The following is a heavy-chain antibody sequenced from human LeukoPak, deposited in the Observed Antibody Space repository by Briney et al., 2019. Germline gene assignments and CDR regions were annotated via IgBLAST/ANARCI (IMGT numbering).Heavy chain of an antibody. CDR1: GGSFSGYY. V-gene: IGHV4-34*01. CDR2: INHRGST. CDR3: ARAGDSSGYSDY. J-gene: IGHJ4*02. Sequence: SETLSLTCAVCGGSFSGYYWSWIRQPPGKGLEWIGEINHRGSTNYNPSLKSRVTISVNTSKNQFSLKLRSVTAADTAVYYCARAGDSSGYSDYWGQGTLVTVSS. D-gene: IGHD3-22*01.